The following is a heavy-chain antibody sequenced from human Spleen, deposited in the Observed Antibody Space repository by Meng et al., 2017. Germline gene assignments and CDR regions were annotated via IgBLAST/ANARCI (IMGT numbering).Heavy chain of an antibody. CDR3: AAFGAKPTGRFDY. V-gene: IGHV4-34*01. CDR1: GGSFSDYY. J-gene: IGHJ4*02. D-gene: IGHD3-10*01. CDR2: INHSGST. Sequence: SETLSLTCVVSGGSFSDYYWSWIRQPPGKGLEWIGEINHSGSTNYNPSLESRATISVDTSQNTLSLKLSSVTAADSAVYYCAAFGAKPTGRFDYWGQGTLVTVSS.